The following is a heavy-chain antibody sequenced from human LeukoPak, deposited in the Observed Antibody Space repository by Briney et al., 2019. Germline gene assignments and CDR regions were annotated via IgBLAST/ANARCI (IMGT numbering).Heavy chain of an antibody. D-gene: IGHD3-10*01. CDR3: ARRTGGDYGSGSFYY. V-gene: IGHV4-39*07. J-gene: IGHJ4*02. CDR1: GGSINSPSYY. Sequence: SETLSLTCTVSGGSINSPSYYWGWIRQPPGKGLEWIGSIYYSGSTYYNPSLKSRVTISVDTSKNQFSLKLSSVTAADTAVYYCARRTGGDYGSGSFYYWGQGTLVTVSS. CDR2: IYYSGST.